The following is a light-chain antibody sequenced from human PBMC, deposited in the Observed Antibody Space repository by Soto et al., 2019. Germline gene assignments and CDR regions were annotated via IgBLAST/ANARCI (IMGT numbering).Light chain of an antibody. CDR3: QQYASSVT. CDR2: GAS. V-gene: IGKV3-20*01. J-gene: IGKJ1*01. CDR1: QSFSSTF. Sequence: EILLTQSPDSLSLSPGDRATLSCRASQSFSSTFFAWYQQKPGQAPRLLIYGASSRATGIPDRFSGSGSGTDFTLNISRLEPEDFAVYYCQQYASSVTFGHGTKVEIK.